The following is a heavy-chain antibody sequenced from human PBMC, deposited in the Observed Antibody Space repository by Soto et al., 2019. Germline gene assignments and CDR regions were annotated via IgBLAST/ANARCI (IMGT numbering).Heavy chain of an antibody. J-gene: IGHJ4*02. Sequence: GGSLRLSCAASGFTFSRVSMSWVRQVPGKGLEWVASISSASSETWYADSVKGRFIISRDNAQNSLFLQMNTLRPEDSAIYYCARVAYWGPGTQVTVSS. CDR2: ISSASSET. V-gene: IGHV3-21*01. CDR1: GFTFSRVS. CDR3: ARVAY.